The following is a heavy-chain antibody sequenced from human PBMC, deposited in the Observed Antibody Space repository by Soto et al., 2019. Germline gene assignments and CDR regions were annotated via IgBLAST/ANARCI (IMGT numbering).Heavy chain of an antibody. V-gene: IGHV4-30-2*01. J-gene: IGHJ6*02. CDR1: GGSISSGGYS. Sequence: PSETLSLTCAVSGGSISSGGYSWSWIRQPPGQGLEWIVYIYQSGSTYYNPSLKSRVTISVDRSRNQFSLKLSSVTAADTAVYFCATQSYSNAGAYYYYAMDVWGQGTTVTVSS. CDR3: ATQSYSNAGAYYYYAMDV. D-gene: IGHD4-4*01. CDR2: IYQSGST.